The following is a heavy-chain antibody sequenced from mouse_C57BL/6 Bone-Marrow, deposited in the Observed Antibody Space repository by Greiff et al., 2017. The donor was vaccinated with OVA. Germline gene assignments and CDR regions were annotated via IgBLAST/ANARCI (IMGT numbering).Heavy chain of an antibody. J-gene: IGHJ3*01. Sequence: VQLQQPGAELVRPGTSVKLSCKASGYTFTSYWMHWVKQRPGQGLEWIGVIDPSDSYTNYNQKFKGKATLTVDTSSSTAYMQLSSRTSEDAAVYYCAVWFAYWGQGTLVTVSA. V-gene: IGHV1-59*01. CDR3: AVWFAY. CDR2: IDPSDSYT. CDR1: GYTFTSYW.